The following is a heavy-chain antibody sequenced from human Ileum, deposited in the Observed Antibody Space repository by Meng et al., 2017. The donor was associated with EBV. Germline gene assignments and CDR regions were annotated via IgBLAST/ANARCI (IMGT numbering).Heavy chain of an antibody. D-gene: IGHD6-19*01. CDR1: GGSIRSSNW. V-gene: IGHV4-4*02. J-gene: IGHJ4*02. CDR2: IYHSGST. Sequence: VLLQESGRGRVTPSGHLSLTAVVSGGSIRSSNWWSWVRQPPGKGLEWIGEIYHSGSTNYNPSLKSRVTISVDKSKNQFSLKLSSVAAADTAVYYCASFPPPGKQWLVTDYWGQGTLVTVFS. CDR3: ASFPPPGKQWLVTDY.